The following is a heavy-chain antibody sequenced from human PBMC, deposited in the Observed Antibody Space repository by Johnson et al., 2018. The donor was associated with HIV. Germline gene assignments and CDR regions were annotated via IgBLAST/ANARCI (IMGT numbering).Heavy chain of an antibody. CDR1: GFTVSTNY. CDR2: IYSGDTT. Sequence: EKLVESGGGLVQPGGSLRLSCASGFTVSTNYMSWVRQAPGKGLEWVSVIYSGDTTYYADSVKGRFTIYRDNSKNTLYLQMNSLRAEDTAVYYCARAYSYGAFDIWGLGTKVTVSS. D-gene: IGHD5-18*01. V-gene: IGHV3-66*01. CDR3: ARAYSYGAFDI. J-gene: IGHJ3*02.